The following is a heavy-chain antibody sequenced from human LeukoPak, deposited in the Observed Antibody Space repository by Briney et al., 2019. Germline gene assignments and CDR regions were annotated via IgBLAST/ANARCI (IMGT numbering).Heavy chain of an antibody. CDR3: ARGYSSGWYGFAEYFHT. Sequence: GGSLRLSCAASRFTFSSYSMNWVRQAPGKGLEWVSSISSSSSYIYYADSVKGRFTVSRDNAKNSLYLQMNSLRAEDTAVYYCARGYSSGWYGFAEYFHTGARAPWSPSPQ. CDR1: RFTFSSYS. V-gene: IGHV3-21*01. J-gene: IGHJ1*01. CDR2: ISSSSSYI. D-gene: IGHD6-19*01.